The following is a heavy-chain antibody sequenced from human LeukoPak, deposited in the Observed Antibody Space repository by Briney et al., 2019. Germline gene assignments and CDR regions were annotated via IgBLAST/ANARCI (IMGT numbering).Heavy chain of an antibody. Sequence: SETLSLTCTVSVGSTCSSNYYWGWIRQPPGKGLQWIGGIHYSGNTYYNPSLKSRVTISVDTSKNQFSLKLSSVTAADTAVYYCARLGAGPTYYDFWSGYSSFYFDYWGQGTLVTVSS. V-gene: IGHV4-39*01. J-gene: IGHJ4*02. CDR2: IHYSGNT. D-gene: IGHD3-3*01. CDR3: ARLGAGPTYYDFWSGYSSFYFDY. CDR1: VGSTCSSNYY.